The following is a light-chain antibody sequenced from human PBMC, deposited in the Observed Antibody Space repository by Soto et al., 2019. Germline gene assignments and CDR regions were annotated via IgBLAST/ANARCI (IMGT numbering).Light chain of an antibody. Sequence: EIVMTQSPDTLSVSPGERATLSSMSSKSVSSNLSLYQQKPGQAPRLPIYGASSRATGIPARCSGRGSGTESTLTISSLQLEDFAVYYCQQYGTWWTFGQGTKVEIK. CDR2: GAS. V-gene: IGKV3-15*01. J-gene: IGKJ1*01. CDR3: QQYGTWWT. CDR1: KSVSSN.